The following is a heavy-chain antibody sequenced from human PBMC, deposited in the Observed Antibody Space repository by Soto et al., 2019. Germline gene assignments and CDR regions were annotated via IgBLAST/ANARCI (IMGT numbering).Heavy chain of an antibody. V-gene: IGHV3-23*01. CDR3: AKARSSWPGLSFDY. CDR1: GFTFSSYA. CDR2: ISGSGGST. J-gene: IGHJ4*02. Sequence: GGSLRLSCAASGFTFSSYAMSWVRQAPGKGLEWVSAISGSGGSTYYAGSVKGRFTISRDNSKNTLYLQMNSLRAEDTAVYYCAKARSSWPGLSFDYWGQGTLVTVSS. D-gene: IGHD6-13*01.